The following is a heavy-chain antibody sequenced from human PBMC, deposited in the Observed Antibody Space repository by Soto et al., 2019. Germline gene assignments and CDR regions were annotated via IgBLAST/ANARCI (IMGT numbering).Heavy chain of an antibody. V-gene: IGHV3-23*01. Sequence: GGSLRFSCAASGFTFSSYAMSWVRQAPGKGLEWVSAISGSGGSTYYADSVKGRFTISRDNSKNTMYLQMNSLRAEDTAVYYCAKNRYYYDSSGYYYGFDYWGQGTLVTVSS. CDR2: ISGSGGST. D-gene: IGHD3-22*01. J-gene: IGHJ4*02. CDR3: AKNRYYYDSSGYYYGFDY. CDR1: GFTFSSYA.